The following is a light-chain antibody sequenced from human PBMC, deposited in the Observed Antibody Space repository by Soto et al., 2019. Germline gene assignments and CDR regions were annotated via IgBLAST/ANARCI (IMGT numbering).Light chain of an antibody. V-gene: IGKV3-15*01. J-gene: IGKJ1*01. CDR2: GAS. CDR1: QSVSSN. CDR3: QQYNNWPRT. Sequence: EIVMTQSPATLSVSQVERATLSFRASQSVSSNLAWYQQKPGQAPRLLIYGASTRATGIPARFSGSGSGTEFTLTISSLQSEDFAVYYCQQYNNWPRTCGQGTKGDI.